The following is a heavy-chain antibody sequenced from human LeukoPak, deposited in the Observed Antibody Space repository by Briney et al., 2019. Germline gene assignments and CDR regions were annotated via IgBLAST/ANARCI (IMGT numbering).Heavy chain of an antibody. J-gene: IGHJ4*02. Sequence: GGSLRLSCAASGFNFRSYAIHWVRQAPGKGLEWVAVIWYDGSKTYYAESVKGRFTIARDNSKNTLYLQMNSLRVEDTAVYYCAKESDVAAAGIDYWGQGTLVTVSS. CDR2: IWYDGSKT. V-gene: IGHV3-30*02. D-gene: IGHD6-13*01. CDR3: AKESDVAAAGIDY. CDR1: GFNFRSYA.